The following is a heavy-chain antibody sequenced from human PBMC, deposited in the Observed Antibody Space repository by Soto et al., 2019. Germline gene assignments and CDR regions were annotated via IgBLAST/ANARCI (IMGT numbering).Heavy chain of an antibody. CDR1: GFTFGESA. CDR2: TRRKDYGGTT. V-gene: IGHV3-49*04. Sequence: PGGSLRLSCTASGFTFGESALSWVRQAPGKGLEWVSFTRRKDYGGTTEYAASVKGRFTLLRDDAKSIAYLQMNSLTTEDTAVYFCTRVVDSGYDWNYSYYGMDVWGQGTTVTVSS. CDR3: TRVVDSGYDWNYSYYGMDV. J-gene: IGHJ6*02. D-gene: IGHD5-12*01.